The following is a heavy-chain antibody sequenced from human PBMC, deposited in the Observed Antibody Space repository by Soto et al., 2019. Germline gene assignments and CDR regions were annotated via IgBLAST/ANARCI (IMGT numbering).Heavy chain of an antibody. CDR1: GGSISSGGYY. J-gene: IGHJ6*02. CDR2: IYYSGSN. V-gene: IGHV4-31*03. CDR3: ARDSVLLWFGDVYYYYGMDV. D-gene: IGHD3-10*01. Sequence: QVQLQESGPGLVKPSQTLSLTCTVSGGSISSGGYYWSWIRQHPGKGLEWIGYIYYSGSNYYNPSRKSRVTISVDTSKNQFSLKLSSVTAADTAVYYCARDSVLLWFGDVYYYYGMDVWGQGTTVTVSS.